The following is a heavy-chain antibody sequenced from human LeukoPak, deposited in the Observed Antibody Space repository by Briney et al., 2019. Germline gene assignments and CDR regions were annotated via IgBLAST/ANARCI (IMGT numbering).Heavy chain of an antibody. V-gene: IGHV1-2*02. Sequence: ASVKVSCKASGYSFTAYYMHWVRQAPGQGHEWMGWINPNSGDTNSAQKFQGRITMTRDTSISTAYMELSRLRSDDTAVYYCASGFRISVTRTSSIPYFDYWGRGILVTVSS. CDR3: ASGFRISVTRTSSIPYFDY. CDR2: INPNSGDT. D-gene: IGHD4-11*01. J-gene: IGHJ4*02. CDR1: GYSFTAYY.